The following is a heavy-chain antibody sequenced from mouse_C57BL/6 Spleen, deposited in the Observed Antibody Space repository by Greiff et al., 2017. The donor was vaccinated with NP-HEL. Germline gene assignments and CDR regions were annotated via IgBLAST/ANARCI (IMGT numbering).Heavy chain of an antibody. D-gene: IGHD3-1*01. Sequence: QVQLKESGAELVKPGASVKISCKASGYAFSSYWMNWVKQRPGKGLEWIGQIYPGDGDTNYNGKFKGKATLTADKSSSTAYMQLSSLTSEDSAVYFCARNGGLGDFDYWGQGTTLTVSS. J-gene: IGHJ2*01. CDR1: GYAFSSYW. CDR2: IYPGDGDT. V-gene: IGHV1-80*01. CDR3: ARNGGLGDFDY.